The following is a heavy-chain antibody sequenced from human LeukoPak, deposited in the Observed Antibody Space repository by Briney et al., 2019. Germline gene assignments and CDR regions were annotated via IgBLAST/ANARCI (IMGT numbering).Heavy chain of an antibody. CDR1: GGSISSYY. CDR2: IYYSGST. D-gene: IGHD3-3*01. V-gene: IGHV4-59*01. J-gene: IGHJ4*02. Sequence: SETLSLTCTVSGGSISSYYWSWIRQPPGKGLEWIGYIYYSGSTNYNPSLKSRVTISVDTSKNQFSPKLSSVTAADTAVYYCARSPSITIFGVVIPYYFDYWGQGTLVTVSS. CDR3: ARSPSITIFGVVIPYYFDY.